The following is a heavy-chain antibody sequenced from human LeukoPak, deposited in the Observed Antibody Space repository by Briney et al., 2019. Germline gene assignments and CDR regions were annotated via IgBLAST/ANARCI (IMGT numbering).Heavy chain of an antibody. CDR3: AKGSAASRPYFFDY. D-gene: IGHD2-21*01. Sequence: GGSLRLSCAASGFNFRSYATSWVRQTPGKGLEWVSAITNSGGSTYYADSVKGRFTISRDNSKNTLYLEMSGLRVEDTATYYCAKGSAASRPYFFDYWGQGALVTVSS. J-gene: IGHJ4*02. CDR1: GFNFRSYA. V-gene: IGHV3-23*01. CDR2: ITNSGGST.